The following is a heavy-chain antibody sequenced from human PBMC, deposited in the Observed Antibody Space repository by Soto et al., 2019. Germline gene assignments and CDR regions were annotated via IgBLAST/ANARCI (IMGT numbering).Heavy chain of an antibody. Sequence: EVQLVESGGGLVKPGGSLRLSCAASGFTFSSYSMNWVRQAPGKGLEWVSSISSSSSYIYYADSVKGRFTISRDNAKNSLYLQMNSLRAEDTAVYYCAVGVWSGYYTGYFSYWGQGTLVTVSS. CDR1: GFTFSSYS. J-gene: IGHJ4*02. CDR3: AVGVWSGYYTGYFSY. CDR2: ISSSSSYI. D-gene: IGHD3-3*01. V-gene: IGHV3-21*01.